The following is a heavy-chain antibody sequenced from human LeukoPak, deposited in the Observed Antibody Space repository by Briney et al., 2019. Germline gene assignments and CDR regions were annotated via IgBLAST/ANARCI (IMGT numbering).Heavy chain of an antibody. V-gene: IGHV4-39*01. CDR1: GGSIRSSSYY. J-gene: IGHJ4*02. D-gene: IGHD3-3*01. CDR2: IDYSGSP. Sequence: SETLSCTGTVSGGSIRSSSYYWHWIRQPPGKGLEWIGRIDYSGSPYYNASLSSRGTISVDTSKSQFSLKLNSVTAADTAVYFCARHYWSDPFDYWGRETWSP. CDR3: ARHYWSDPFDY.